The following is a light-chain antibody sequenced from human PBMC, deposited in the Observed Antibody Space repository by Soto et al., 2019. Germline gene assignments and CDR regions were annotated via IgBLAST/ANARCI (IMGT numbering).Light chain of an antibody. J-gene: IGKJ3*01. CDR1: QSVSSSY. CDR2: GAS. Sequence: EIVLTQSPGTLSLSPGERATLSCRASQSVSSSYLAWYQQKPGQAPRLLIYGASSRAHGIPDRFTGSGAGTDFTLNISRLEPEVFAEYYSQQYGSSPPRFTFGPGTKVDIK. V-gene: IGKV3-20*01. CDR3: QQYGSSPPRFT.